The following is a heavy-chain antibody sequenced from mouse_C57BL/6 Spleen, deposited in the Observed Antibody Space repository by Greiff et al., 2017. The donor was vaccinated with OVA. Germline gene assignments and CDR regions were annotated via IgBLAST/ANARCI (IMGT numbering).Heavy chain of an antibody. D-gene: IGHD2-4*01. J-gene: IGHJ4*01. CDR3: ARRGDYEDYAMDY. CDR1: GYTFTNYW. CDR2: IYPGGGYT. V-gene: IGHV1-63*01. Sequence: QVQLKESGAELVRPGTSVKMSCKASGYTFTNYWIGWAKQRPGHGLEWIGDIYPGGGYTNYNEKFKGKATLTADKSSSTAYMQFSSLTSEDSAIYYCARRGDYEDYAMDYWGQGTSVTVSS.